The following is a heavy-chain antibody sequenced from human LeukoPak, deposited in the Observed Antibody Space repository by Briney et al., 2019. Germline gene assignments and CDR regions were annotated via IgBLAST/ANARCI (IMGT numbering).Heavy chain of an antibody. CDR3: ARVDPLVGTTPPFDY. V-gene: IGHV3-48*03. D-gene: IGHD5-12*01. Sequence: PGGSLRLSCAASGFTFSSYEMNWVRQAPGKGLEWVSYISSSGSTIYYADSVKGRFTISRDNAKNSLYLQMNSLRAEDTAVYYCARVDPLVGTTPPFDYWGQESRVTVSS. J-gene: IGHJ4*02. CDR1: GFTFSSYE. CDR2: ISSSGSTI.